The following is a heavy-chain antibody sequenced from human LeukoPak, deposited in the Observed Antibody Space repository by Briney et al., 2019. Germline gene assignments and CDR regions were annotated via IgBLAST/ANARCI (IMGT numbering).Heavy chain of an antibody. CDR1: GGSFSGYY. CDR2: INHSGST. V-gene: IGHV4-34*01. D-gene: IGHD1-26*01. J-gene: IGHJ5*02. Sequence: SETLSLTCAVYGGSFSGYYWSWIRQPPGKGLEWIGEINHSGSTNYNPSLKSRVTISVDTSKNQFSLKLSSVTAADTAVYYCARGHTLYSGSYRFSYNWFDPWGQGTQVTVSS. CDR3: ARGHTLYSGSYRFSYNWFDP.